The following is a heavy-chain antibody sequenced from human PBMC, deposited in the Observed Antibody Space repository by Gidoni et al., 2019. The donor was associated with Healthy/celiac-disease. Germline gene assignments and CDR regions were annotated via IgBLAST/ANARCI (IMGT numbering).Heavy chain of an antibody. V-gene: IGHV4-34*01. D-gene: IGHD6-19*01. CDR2: INHSGST. CDR3: ARGRDSSGWYGVSV. J-gene: IGHJ4*02. Sequence: QVQLQQWGAGLLKPSETLSLTCAVYGGSFSGYYWSWIRQPPGKGLEWIGEINHSGSTNYNPSLKSRVTISVDTSKNQFSLKLSSVTAADTAVYYCARGRDSSGWYGVSVWGQGTLVTVSS. CDR1: GGSFSGYY.